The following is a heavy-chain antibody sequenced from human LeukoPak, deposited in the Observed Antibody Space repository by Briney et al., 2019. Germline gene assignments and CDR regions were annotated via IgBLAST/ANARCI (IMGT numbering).Heavy chain of an antibody. J-gene: IGHJ6*03. CDR2: IYYSGST. D-gene: IGHD6-13*01. Sequence: PSETLSLTCTVSGGSISSYYWSWIRQPPGKGLEWIGYIYYSGSTNYNPSLKSRVTISVDTSKNQFSLKLSSVTAADTAVYYCARDRIYSNSWPIKYYYNMDVWGKGTTVTVSS. CDR1: GGSISSYY. CDR3: ARDRIYSNSWPIKYYYNMDV. V-gene: IGHV4-59*12.